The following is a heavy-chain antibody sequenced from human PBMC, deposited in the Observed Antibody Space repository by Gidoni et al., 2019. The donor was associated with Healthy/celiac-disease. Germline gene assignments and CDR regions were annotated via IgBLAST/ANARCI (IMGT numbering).Heavy chain of an antibody. J-gene: IGHJ6*02. CDR3: AKGQYDFWSGDKPNYGMDV. CDR2: ISGSGGST. D-gene: IGHD3-3*01. CDR1: GFTFSSYA. V-gene: IGHV3-23*04. Sequence: EVQLVESGGGLVQPGGSLRLSCAASGFTFSSYAMSWVRQAPGKGLGWVSAISGSGGSTYYADSVKGRFTISRDNSKNTLYLQMNSLRAEDTAVYYCAKGQYDFWSGDKPNYGMDVWGQGTTVTVSS.